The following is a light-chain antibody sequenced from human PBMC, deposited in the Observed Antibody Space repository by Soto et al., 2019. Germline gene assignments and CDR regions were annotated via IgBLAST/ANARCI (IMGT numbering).Light chain of an antibody. V-gene: IGKV3-20*01. CDR2: GAS. CDR3: QQYGSSPVT. Sequence: EIVLTQSPDTLSLSPGERATLSCRASQSVSSSYLAWYQQKPGQAPRLLIYGASSRATGIPDRFSGSGSGTDFTLTISRLEPEDFAVYYCQQYGSSPVTFSPGTKVDIK. J-gene: IGKJ3*01. CDR1: QSVSSSY.